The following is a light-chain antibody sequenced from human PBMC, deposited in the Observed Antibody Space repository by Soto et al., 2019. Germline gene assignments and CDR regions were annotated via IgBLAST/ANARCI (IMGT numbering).Light chain of an antibody. J-gene: IGKJ3*01. CDR3: QKYNSAPRS. CDR2: DAS. V-gene: IGKV1-5*01. CDR1: QTFSGT. Sequence: DIQMAQSPSTLSASVGDRVTITCRASQTFSGTLAWYQQKPGKAPKLLMFDASTLERGVPSRFSGSGSGTEFTLPIGSLQPDDFATYYCQKYNSAPRSFGPGTKVHIK.